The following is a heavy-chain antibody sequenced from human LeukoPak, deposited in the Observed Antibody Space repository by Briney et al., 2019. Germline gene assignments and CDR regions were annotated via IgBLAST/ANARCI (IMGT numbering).Heavy chain of an antibody. CDR1: GFTFSSFA. J-gene: IGHJ4*02. V-gene: IGHV3-23*01. D-gene: IGHD1-26*01. Sequence: GGSLRLSCAASGFTFSSFAMTWVRQAPGEGLEWVSTISGSGGSTYYADSVKGRFTISRDNSKNTLYLQMNSLRAEDTAVYYCARDGRPYYFDYWGPGTLVTVSS. CDR3: ARDGRPYYFDY. CDR2: ISGSGGST.